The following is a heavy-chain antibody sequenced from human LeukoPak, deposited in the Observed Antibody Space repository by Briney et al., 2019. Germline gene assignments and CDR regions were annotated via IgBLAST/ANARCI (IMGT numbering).Heavy chain of an antibody. CDR2: ISAYNGNT. CDR3: ARDNWNYGNDAFDI. Sequence: PGASVKVSCKASGYAFTSYGISWVRQAPGQGLEWMGWISAYNGNTNYAQKLQGRVTVTTDTSTSTAYMELRSLRSDDTAVYYCARDNWNYGNDAFDIWGQGTMVTVSS. J-gene: IGHJ3*02. V-gene: IGHV1-18*01. D-gene: IGHD1-7*01. CDR1: GYAFTSYG.